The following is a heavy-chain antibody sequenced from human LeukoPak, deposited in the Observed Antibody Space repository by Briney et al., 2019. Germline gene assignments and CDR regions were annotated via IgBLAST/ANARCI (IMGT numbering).Heavy chain of an antibody. CDR2: ISGSGDRT. D-gene: IGHD3-3*01. V-gene: IGHV3-23*01. CDR1: GFMFSSYA. Sequence: GGSLRLSCAASGFMFSSYAMSWVRQAPGKGLEWVSDISGSGDRTNQADSVKGRFTISRDNSKNTLYLQMNSLRAEDTAVYYCAKGGSGYYYNNGMDVWGQGTTVTVSS. J-gene: IGHJ6*02. CDR3: AKGGSGYYYNNGMDV.